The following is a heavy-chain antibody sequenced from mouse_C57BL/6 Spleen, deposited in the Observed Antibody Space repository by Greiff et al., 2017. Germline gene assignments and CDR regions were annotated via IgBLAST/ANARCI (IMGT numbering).Heavy chain of an antibody. Sequence: QVQLQQPGAELVKPGASVKMSCKASGYTFTSYWITWVKQRPGQGLEWIGDIYPGSGSTNYNQKFKGKATLTVDTSSSTAYMQLSSLTSEDSAIYYCATNSGDYFDYWGQGTTLTVSS. D-gene: IGHD3-1*01. CDR3: ATNSGDYFDY. CDR1: GYTFTSYW. J-gene: IGHJ2*01. CDR2: IYPGSGST. V-gene: IGHV1-55*01.